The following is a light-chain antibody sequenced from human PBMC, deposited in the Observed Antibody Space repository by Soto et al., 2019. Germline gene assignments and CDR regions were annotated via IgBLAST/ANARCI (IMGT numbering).Light chain of an antibody. CDR1: RSISDW. Sequence: DIQMTQSPSTLSASVGDRFTITCRASRSISDWLAWYQQKPGKAPKLLIFDASTLKSGVPSRFSGSGSGTEFTLTISGLQPDDVATYYCLQYDNHSWTFGPGTKVDI. CDR2: DAS. V-gene: IGKV1-5*01. J-gene: IGKJ1*01. CDR3: LQYDNHSWT.